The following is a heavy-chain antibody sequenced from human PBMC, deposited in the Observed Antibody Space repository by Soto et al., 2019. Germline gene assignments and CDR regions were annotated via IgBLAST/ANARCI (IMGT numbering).Heavy chain of an antibody. CDR3: ARGGGYCGGDCYFWGPTDDRDFDY. D-gene: IGHD2-21*02. Sequence: GASVKVSCKASGYTFTCYGMSWVRQAPGQGLEWMGWISAYNGNTNYAQKLQGRVTMTTDTSTSTAYRELRSLRSDDTAVYYCARGGGYCGGDCYFWGPTDDRDFDYWGQGTLVTVSS. CDR2: ISAYNGNT. CDR1: GYTFTCYG. J-gene: IGHJ4*02. V-gene: IGHV1-18*01.